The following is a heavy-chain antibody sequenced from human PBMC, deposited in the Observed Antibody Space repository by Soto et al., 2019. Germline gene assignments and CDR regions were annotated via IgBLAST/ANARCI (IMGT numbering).Heavy chain of an antibody. Sequence: ASVKVSCKASGYTFTGYYMHWVRQAPGQGLEWMGWINPNSGGTNYAQKFQGWVTMTRDTSISTAYMELSRLRSDDTTVYYCASLTMIVGGVAFDIWGQGTMVTVSS. D-gene: IGHD3-22*01. CDR2: INPNSGGT. CDR3: ASLTMIVGGVAFDI. CDR1: GYTFTGYY. J-gene: IGHJ3*02. V-gene: IGHV1-2*04.